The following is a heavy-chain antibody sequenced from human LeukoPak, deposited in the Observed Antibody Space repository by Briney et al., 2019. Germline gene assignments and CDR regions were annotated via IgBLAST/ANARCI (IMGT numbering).Heavy chain of an antibody. CDR2: IIPTLGIPA. CDR3: AREGPGTPGVFDY. Sequence: ASVKVSCKASGGSFGNFAISWVRQAPGQGLEWVGRIIPTLGIPATYAQNFQGRVTITADKYTSIAYVDLISLTSDDTAVYYCAREGPGTPGVFDYWGQGTLVTVSS. J-gene: IGHJ4*02. D-gene: IGHD1-1*01. V-gene: IGHV1-69*04. CDR1: GGSFGNFA.